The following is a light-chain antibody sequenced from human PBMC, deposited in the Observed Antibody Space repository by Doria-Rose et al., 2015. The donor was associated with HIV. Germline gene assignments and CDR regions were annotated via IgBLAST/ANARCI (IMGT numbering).Light chain of an antibody. CDR3: YSAADNNLRV. J-gene: IGLJ3*02. CDR2: KDS. V-gene: IGLV3-27*01. Sequence: ARITCSGDILAKKYARWFQQKPGQAPVLVIYKDSERPPGIPERFSGSSSGTTVTLTISGAQVEDEADYYCYSAADNNLRVFGGGTKLTVL. CDR1: ILAKKY.